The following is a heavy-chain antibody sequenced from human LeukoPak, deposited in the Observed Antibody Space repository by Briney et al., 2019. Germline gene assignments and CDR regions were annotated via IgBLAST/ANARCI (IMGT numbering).Heavy chain of an antibody. CDR2: ISSSSSYI. V-gene: IGHV3-21*04. CDR3: AKAYDSSGYYYDYFDY. CDR1: GFTFSSYS. Sequence: GGSLRLSCAASGFTFSSYSMNWVRQAPGKGPEWVPNISSSSSYIYYADSVKGRFTISRDNAKNTLYLQMNSLRAEDTAVYYCAKAYDSSGYYYDYFDYWGQGTLVTVSS. J-gene: IGHJ4*02. D-gene: IGHD3-22*01.